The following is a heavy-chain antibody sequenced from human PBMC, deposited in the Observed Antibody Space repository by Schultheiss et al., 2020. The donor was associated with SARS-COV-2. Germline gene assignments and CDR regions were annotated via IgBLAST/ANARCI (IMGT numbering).Heavy chain of an antibody. CDR2: ISYDGSNK. CDR3: AREGSYDSSGYRPPFYDY. CDR1: GFTFSSYA. J-gene: IGHJ4*02. Sequence: GESLKISCAASGFTFSSYAMHWVRQAPGKGLEWVAVISYDGSNKYYADSVKGRFTISRDNSKNTLYLQMNSLRAEDTAVYYCAREGSYDSSGYRPPFYDYWGQGTLVTVSS. V-gene: IGHV3-30*04. D-gene: IGHD3-22*01.